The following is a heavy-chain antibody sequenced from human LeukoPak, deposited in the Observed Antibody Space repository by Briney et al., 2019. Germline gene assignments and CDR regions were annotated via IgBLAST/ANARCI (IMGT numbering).Heavy chain of an antibody. CDR2: IYSDGST. Sequence: GGSLRLSCAASGFTVSSNYMSWVRQAPGKGLEWVSVIYSDGSTYFADSVKGRFTISRDNSKNTLYLQMNSLRAEDTAVYYCARDNAPYTSSSSGLGLFDYWGQGTLVTVSS. J-gene: IGHJ4*02. D-gene: IGHD6-6*01. V-gene: IGHV3-53*01. CDR3: ARDNAPYTSSSSGLGLFDY. CDR1: GFTVSSNY.